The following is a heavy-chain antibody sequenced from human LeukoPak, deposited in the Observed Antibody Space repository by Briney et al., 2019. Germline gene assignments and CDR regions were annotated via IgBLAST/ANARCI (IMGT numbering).Heavy chain of an antibody. D-gene: IGHD3-10*01. CDR2: IRYDGSNK. V-gene: IGHV3-30*02. J-gene: IGHJ4*02. CDR3: AKDAAYYYGSGSYSDY. CDR1: GFTFSSYG. Sequence: LPGGSLRLSCAASGFTFSSYGMHWVRQAPGKGLEWVAFIRYDGSNKYYADSVKGRFTISRDNSKNTLYLQMNSLRAEDTAVYYCAKDAAYYYGSGSYSDYWGQGTLVTVSS.